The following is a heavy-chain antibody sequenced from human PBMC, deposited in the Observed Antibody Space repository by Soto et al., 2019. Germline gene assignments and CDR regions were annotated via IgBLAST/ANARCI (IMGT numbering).Heavy chain of an antibody. Sequence: EVQLLESGGGLVQPGGSLRLSCAASGFTFSSYAMSWVRQAPGKGLEWVSGISGSGGSTYSADSVKGRFTISRDNSKNTLYVQMNSLRAEDTAVYYCAKGSSSFSSSSGAAPGLFNYWGQGTLVNVSS. CDR3: AKGSSSFSSSSGAAPGLFNY. J-gene: IGHJ4*02. D-gene: IGHD6-6*01. V-gene: IGHV3-23*01. CDR2: ISGSGGST. CDR1: GFTFSSYA.